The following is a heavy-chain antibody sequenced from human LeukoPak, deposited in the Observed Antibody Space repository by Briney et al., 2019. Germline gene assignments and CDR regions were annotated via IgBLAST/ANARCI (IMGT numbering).Heavy chain of an antibody. CDR2: ITSGGGDT. J-gene: IGHJ4*02. Sequence: GGSLRLSCAASGFIFNSYAMSWVRQAPGKGLEWVSAITSGGGDTYHHDSVNGRFTISRDNSKNTLYLQMNSLRAEDTAIYYCAKGSSSSRPYYFDYWAPGTLVTVSS. V-gene: IGHV3-23*01. CDR3: AKGSSSSRPYYFDY. CDR1: GFIFNSYA. D-gene: IGHD6-6*01.